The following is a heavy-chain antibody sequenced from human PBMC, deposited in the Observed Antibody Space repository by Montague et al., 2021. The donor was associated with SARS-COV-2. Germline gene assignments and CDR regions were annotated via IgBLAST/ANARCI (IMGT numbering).Heavy chain of an antibody. CDR3: ARLLSWIAAAGTIHYFDY. D-gene: IGHD6-13*01. Sequence: SETLSLTCTVSGGSISSSSYYWGWIRPPPGQGLVWIGSIYYSGSTYYNPSLESRVTISIDTSKNQFSLKLGSVTAADTAVYYCARLLSWIAAAGTIHYFDYWGQGTLVTVSS. CDR1: GGSISSSSYY. V-gene: IGHV4-39*01. J-gene: IGHJ4*02. CDR2: IYYSGST.